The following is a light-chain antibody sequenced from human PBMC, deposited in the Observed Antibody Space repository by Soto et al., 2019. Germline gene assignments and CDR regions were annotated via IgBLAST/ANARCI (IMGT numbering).Light chain of an antibody. CDR2: DAS. V-gene: IGKV1-33*01. CDR3: QQHDTLPFT. Sequence: DIQMTQSPSSLSASVGDRVTITCQASQDISNYLNWYQQKPGKAPKLLIYDASNLETGVSSRFSGSGSGTDFTFTISSLQPEDFATYYCQQHDTLPFTFGPGTKVDIK. J-gene: IGKJ3*01. CDR1: QDISNY.